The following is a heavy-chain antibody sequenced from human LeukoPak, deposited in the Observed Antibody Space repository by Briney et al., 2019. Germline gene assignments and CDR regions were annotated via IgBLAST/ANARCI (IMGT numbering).Heavy chain of an antibody. J-gene: IGHJ4*02. V-gene: IGHV4-59*12. D-gene: IGHD6-13*01. CDR2: IYYSGST. Sequence: PSETLSLTCTVSGGSISSYYWSWIRQPPGKGLEWIGYIYYSGSTNYSPSLKSRVTISVDKSKNQFSLKLNSVTAADTAVYYCARDTIAAQTDWGQGTLVTVSS. CDR1: GGSISSYY. CDR3: ARDTIAAQTD.